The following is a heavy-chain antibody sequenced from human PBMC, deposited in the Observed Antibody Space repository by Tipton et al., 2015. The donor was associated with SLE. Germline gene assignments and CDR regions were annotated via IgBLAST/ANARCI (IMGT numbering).Heavy chain of an antibody. CDR1: GGSFSAYY. D-gene: IGHD6-19*01. Sequence: LRLSCAVYGGSFSAYYWSWIRQPPGKGLEWIGEINHSGSTNYNPSLKSRVTISVVTSKNQFSLKLSSVTAADTAVYYCARGVAGFKSFDYWGQGTLVTVSS. J-gene: IGHJ4*02. CDR2: INHSGST. V-gene: IGHV4-34*01. CDR3: ARGVAGFKSFDY.